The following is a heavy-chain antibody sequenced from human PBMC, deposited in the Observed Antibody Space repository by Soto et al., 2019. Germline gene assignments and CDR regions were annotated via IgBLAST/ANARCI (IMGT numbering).Heavy chain of an antibody. J-gene: IGHJ4*02. Sequence: QITLKESGPTLVKPTQTLTLTCTFSGFSLTTDRVGVGWIRQPPGEALEWLAGIYWDDSKTYRPSLESRLTITKDTSTNQVALTLTNMDSLDTATYYCAHAYGGRSLYWGQGTLVTVSS. CDR3: AHAYGGRSLY. CDR2: IYWDDSK. D-gene: IGHD1-26*01. CDR1: GFSLTTDRVG. V-gene: IGHV2-5*02.